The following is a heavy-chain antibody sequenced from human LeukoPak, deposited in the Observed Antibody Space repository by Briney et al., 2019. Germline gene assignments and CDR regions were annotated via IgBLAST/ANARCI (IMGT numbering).Heavy chain of an antibody. D-gene: IGHD3-22*01. CDR1: GGSVSSGSYY. J-gene: IGHJ4*02. V-gene: IGHV4-61*01. CDR3: ARSGDSSGYLDY. CDR2: IYYSGST. Sequence: PSETLSLTCTVSGGSVSSGSYYWSWIRQPPGKGLEWIGYIYYSGSTYYNPSLKSRVTISVDASKNQFSLKLSSVTAADTAVYYCARSGDSSGYLDYWGQGTLVTVSS.